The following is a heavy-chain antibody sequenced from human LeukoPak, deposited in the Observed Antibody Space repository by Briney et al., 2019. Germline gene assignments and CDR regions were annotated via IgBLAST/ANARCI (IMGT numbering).Heavy chain of an antibody. CDR3: ARGEESWFDY. J-gene: IGHJ4*02. V-gene: IGHV3-30-3*01. Sequence: GGSLRLSCAASGFTFSSYAMHWVRQAPGKGLEWVAVISYDGSNKFYADSVKGRFTISRDNSKNTLYLQMNSLRAEDTAVYYCARGEESWFDYWGQGTLVTVSS. CDR2: ISYDGSNK. D-gene: IGHD3-10*01. CDR1: GFTFSSYA.